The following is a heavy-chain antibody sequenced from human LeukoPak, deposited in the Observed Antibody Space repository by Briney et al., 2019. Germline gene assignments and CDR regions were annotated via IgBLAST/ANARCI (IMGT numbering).Heavy chain of an antibody. CDR2: INPNGGST. CDR1: GYTFTSNY. D-gene: IGHD5-18*01. J-gene: IGHJ4*02. Sequence: ASVKVSCKASGYTFTSNYVHWVRQAPGQGLEWMTRINPNGGSTRYAQRFQGRVTMTRDTSTSTVYMELSSLRSEDTAVYYCAREQVGGYSYGLDYWGQGTLVTVSS. CDR3: AREQVGGYSYGLDY. V-gene: IGHV1-46*01.